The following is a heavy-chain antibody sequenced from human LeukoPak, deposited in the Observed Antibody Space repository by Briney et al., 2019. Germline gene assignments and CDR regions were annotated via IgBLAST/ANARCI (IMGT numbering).Heavy chain of an antibody. CDR1: SGSISDYY. J-gene: IGHJ6*03. Sequence: SETLSLTCTVSSGSISDYYWSWLRQPPGKELEWIGYIYHSGSTTYKPSLKSRVTMSVDTSKNQFSLKLSSVTAADATVYYCARGDFCSATSCYLRPMDVWGKGTTVTVSS. CDR2: IYHSGST. V-gene: IGHV4-59*01. D-gene: IGHD2-2*01. CDR3: ARGDFCSATSCYLRPMDV.